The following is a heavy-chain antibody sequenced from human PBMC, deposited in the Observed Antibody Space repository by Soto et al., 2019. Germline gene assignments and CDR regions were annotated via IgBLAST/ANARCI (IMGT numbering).Heavy chain of an antibody. J-gene: IGHJ4*02. CDR1: GYRFTSYW. Sequence: HGESLKISCKGSGYRFTSYWIGWVRQMPGKGLEWMGIIYPGDSDTKYSPSFPGQVTISADTSINTAYLQWNSLNASDTAMYYCARRAIISSSDRFFDSWGQGTPVTVSS. CDR2: IYPGDSDT. D-gene: IGHD2-2*02. V-gene: IGHV5-51*01. CDR3: ARRAIISSSDRFFDS.